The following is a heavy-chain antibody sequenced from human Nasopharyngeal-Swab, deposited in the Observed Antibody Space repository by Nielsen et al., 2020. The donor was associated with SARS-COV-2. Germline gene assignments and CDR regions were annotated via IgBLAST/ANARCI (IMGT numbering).Heavy chain of an antibody. CDR3: ARELGRGYSGYDNYYGMDV. D-gene: IGHD5-12*01. J-gene: IGHJ6*02. V-gene: IGHV3-53*04. CDR2: IYSGGST. Sequence: VRQAPGKGLEWVSVIYSGGSTYYADSVKGRFTISRHNSKNTLYLQMNSLRAEDTAVYYCARELGRGYSGYDNYYGMDVWGQGITVTVSS.